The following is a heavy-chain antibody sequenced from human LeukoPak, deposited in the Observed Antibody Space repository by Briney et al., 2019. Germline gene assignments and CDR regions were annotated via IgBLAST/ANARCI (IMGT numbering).Heavy chain of an antibody. CDR2: TYYRSKWYN. CDR3: ARGGDGYNFYNWFDP. V-gene: IGHV6-1*01. Sequence: SQTLSRTCVISGDSVSSNSAVWNWIRQSPSRGLEWLGRTYYRSKWYNDYAVSVKSRITINSDTSKNQFSLQLNSVTPEDTAVYYCARGGDGYNFYNWFDPWGQGTLVIVSS. CDR1: GDSVSSNSAV. D-gene: IGHD5-24*01. J-gene: IGHJ5*02.